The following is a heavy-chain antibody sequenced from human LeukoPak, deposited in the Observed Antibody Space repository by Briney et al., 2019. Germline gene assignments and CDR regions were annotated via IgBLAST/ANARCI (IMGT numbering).Heavy chain of an antibody. V-gene: IGHV4-34*09. Sequence: PSETLSLTCAVYGGSFSGYYWSWIRQPPGKGLEWIGYIYYSGSTYYNPSLKSRVPISVDTSKNQFSLKLSSVTAADTAVYYCARAKMNYYDSSGYYRHWGQGTLVTVSS. CDR2: IYYSGST. CDR1: GGSFSGYY. D-gene: IGHD3-22*01. J-gene: IGHJ4*02. CDR3: ARAKMNYYDSSGYYRH.